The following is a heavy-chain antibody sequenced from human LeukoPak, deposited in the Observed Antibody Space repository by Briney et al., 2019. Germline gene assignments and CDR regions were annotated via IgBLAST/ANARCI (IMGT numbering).Heavy chain of an antibody. CDR1: VYTFTCYY. D-gene: IGHD5-18*01. Sequence: ASANVSCKASVYTFTCYYMHWVRQAPGQGLEGMGIINPSGGSTSYAQKFQGRVTITRDMSTSTVYMELSSLRSEDTAVYYCARGNTAMVGAPDYWGQGTLVTVSS. CDR2: INPSGGST. CDR3: ARGNTAMVGAPDY. V-gene: IGHV1-46*01. J-gene: IGHJ4*02.